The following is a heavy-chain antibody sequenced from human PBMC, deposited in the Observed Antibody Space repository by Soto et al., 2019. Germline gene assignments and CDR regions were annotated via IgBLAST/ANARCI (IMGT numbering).Heavy chain of an antibody. CDR3: ARVTVLRNFGAPYYYFYGMDV. J-gene: IGHJ6*02. V-gene: IGHV2-70*01. Sequence: GPTLVNPTQTLTLTCTFSGFSLSTSGVGVGWIRQPPGKALEWLALIDWDDDKYYNISLKTRLTISKDTSKNQVVLRMTNMDPVDTATYYCARVTVLRNFGAPYYYFYGMDVWGQGTTVTVSS. CDR2: IDWDDDK. CDR1: GFSLSTSGVG. D-gene: IGHD3-9*01.